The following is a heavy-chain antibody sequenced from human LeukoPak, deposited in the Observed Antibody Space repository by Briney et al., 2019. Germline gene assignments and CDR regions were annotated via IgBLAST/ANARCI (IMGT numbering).Heavy chain of an antibody. J-gene: IGHJ6*03. CDR1: GFTFSSYS. V-gene: IGHV3-21*01. CDR2: ISSSSSYI. Sequence: GGSLRLSCAASGFTFSSYSMNWVRQAPGKGLEWVSSISSSSSYIYYADSVKGRFTISRDNAKNSLYLQMNSLRAEDTAVYYCAGGSGGYYYYYMDVWGKGTTVTVSS. D-gene: IGHD6-19*01. CDR3: AGGSGGYYYYYMDV.